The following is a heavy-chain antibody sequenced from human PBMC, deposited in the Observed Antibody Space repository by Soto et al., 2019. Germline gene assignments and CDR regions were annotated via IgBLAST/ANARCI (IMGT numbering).Heavy chain of an antibody. CDR3: ARGGAAWDGMDV. D-gene: IGHD6-13*01. V-gene: IGHV4-59*01. CDR1: GGSISSYY. Sequence: SGTLYVTCTVSGGSISSYYWSWIRQPPGKGLEWIGYIYYSGSTNYNPSLKSRVTISVDTSKNQFSLKLSSVTAADTAVYYCARGGAAWDGMDVWGQGTTVTVSS. CDR2: IYYSGST. J-gene: IGHJ6*02.